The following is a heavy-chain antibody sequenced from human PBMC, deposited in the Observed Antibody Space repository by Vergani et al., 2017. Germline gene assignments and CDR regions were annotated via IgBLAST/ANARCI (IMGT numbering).Heavy chain of an antibody. CDR2: IYYSGST. V-gene: IGHV4-61*01. CDR3: ARLLTIFGVVPDY. D-gene: IGHD3-3*01. J-gene: IGHJ4*02. Sequence: QVQLQESGPGLVKPSQTLSLTCTVSGASISSGNYYWSWIRQPPGKGLEWIGYIYYSGSTNYNPSLKSRVTISVDTSKNQFSLKLSSVTAADTAVYYCARLLTIFGVVPDYWGQGTLVTVSS. CDR1: GASISSGNYY.